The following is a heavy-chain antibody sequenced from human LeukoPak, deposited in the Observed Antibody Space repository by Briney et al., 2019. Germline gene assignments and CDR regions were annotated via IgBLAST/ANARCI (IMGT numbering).Heavy chain of an antibody. D-gene: IGHD1-20*01. Sequence: GGSLRLSCAASGFTFSSYEMNWVRQAPGKGLEWVSYISSSGTIVYYADSVRGRFTISRDNAKNSLYLQMNSLRAEDTAVYYCARGNNWNLFDYWGQGTLVTVSS. CDR2: ISSSGTIV. CDR1: GFTFSSYE. V-gene: IGHV3-48*03. J-gene: IGHJ4*02. CDR3: ARGNNWNLFDY.